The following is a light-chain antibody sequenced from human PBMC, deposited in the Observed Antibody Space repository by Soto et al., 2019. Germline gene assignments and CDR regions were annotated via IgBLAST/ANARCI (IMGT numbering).Light chain of an antibody. J-gene: IGKJ1*01. V-gene: IGKV3-20*01. Sequence: EIVLTQSPDTLSLSPGERATLSCRASQSISSHLAWYQQKPGQAPRLLIYGASSRATGIPDRFSGSGSGTDFTLAISRLEPGDSAVYFCQQCDTSPWTFGQGTKVEIK. CDR1: QSISSH. CDR3: QQCDTSPWT. CDR2: GAS.